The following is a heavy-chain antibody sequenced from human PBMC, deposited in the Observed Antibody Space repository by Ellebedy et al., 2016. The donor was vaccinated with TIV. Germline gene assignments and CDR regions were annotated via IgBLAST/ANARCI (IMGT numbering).Heavy chain of an antibody. Sequence: MPSETLSLTCTVSGGSISSGDYYWSWIRQPPGKGLEWIGYMFYSGSTKYNPSLKSRVDISIDTSKNQFSLKVTSVTAADTAVYYCASSRTVVGPYAFDIWGQGAMVTVSS. J-gene: IGHJ3*02. D-gene: IGHD2-2*01. V-gene: IGHV4-61*08. CDR3: ASSRTVVGPYAFDI. CDR1: GGSISSGDYY. CDR2: MFYSGST.